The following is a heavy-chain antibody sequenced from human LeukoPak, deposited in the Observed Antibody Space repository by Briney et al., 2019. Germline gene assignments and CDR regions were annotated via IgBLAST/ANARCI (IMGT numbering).Heavy chain of an antibody. CDR3: AKGPYGPFDY. CDR1: GFTFSSYA. CDR2: ISGSGGTP. V-gene: IGHV3-23*01. D-gene: IGHD4-17*01. J-gene: IGHJ4*02. Sequence: PGGSLRLSCAASGFTFSSYAMSWVRQAPGKGLEWVSTISGSGGTPNYADSVKGRFTISRDNSKNTLYLQMNSLRAEDTAVYYCAKGPYGPFDYWGQGTLVTVSS.